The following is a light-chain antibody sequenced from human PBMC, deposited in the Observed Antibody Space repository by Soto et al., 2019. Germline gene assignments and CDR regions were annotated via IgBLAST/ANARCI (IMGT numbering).Light chain of an antibody. J-gene: IGLJ2*01. Sequence: QSVLTQPRSVSGSPGQSVTISCTGTSSDVGGYNYVSWYQQHPGKAPKLVIYDVSKRPSGVPDRFSGSKSGNTASLTVSGLQAEDEADYYCSSYTSSSTRVFGGGTKVTVL. CDR1: SSDVGGYNY. V-gene: IGLV2-11*01. CDR2: DVS. CDR3: SSYTSSSTRV.